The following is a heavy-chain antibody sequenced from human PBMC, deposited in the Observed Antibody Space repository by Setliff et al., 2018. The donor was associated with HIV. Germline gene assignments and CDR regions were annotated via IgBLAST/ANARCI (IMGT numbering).Heavy chain of an antibody. V-gene: IGHV4-59*01. Sequence: SRTCTIFDASIHNYYWHWIRQPPGKGLEWIGYVLYSVYAEYSSSLKRRVTMSIDKSRSQFSLQLTSATAADTAVYYCARLGALWGTPHFDSWVQGALVTVSS. CDR3: ARLGALWGTPHFDS. CDR1: DASIHNYY. CDR2: VLYSVYA. D-gene: IGHD3-16*01. J-gene: IGHJ5*01.